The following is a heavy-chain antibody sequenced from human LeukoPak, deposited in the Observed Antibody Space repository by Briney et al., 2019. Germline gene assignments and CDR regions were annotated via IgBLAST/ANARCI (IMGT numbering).Heavy chain of an antibody. Sequence: ASVKVSCKASGYIFTGYYIHWVRQAPGQGLEWMGWINPCSGGTNYAQKFQGRVTVTRDTSISTAYMELSSLRSDDTAVYYGARDLSSSSDDWGQGTLVTVSS. V-gene: IGHV1-2*02. CDR2: INPCSGGT. D-gene: IGHD6-13*01. CDR3: ARDLSSSSDD. J-gene: IGHJ4*02. CDR1: GYIFTGYY.